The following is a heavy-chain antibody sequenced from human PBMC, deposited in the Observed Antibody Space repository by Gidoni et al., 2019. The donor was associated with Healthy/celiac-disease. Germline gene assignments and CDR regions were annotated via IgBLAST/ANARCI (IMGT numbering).Heavy chain of an antibody. J-gene: IGHJ4*02. CDR1: GYSFTSYW. CDR2: IYPGDSDT. Sequence: EVQLVQSGAEVKKPGESLKISCKGSGYSFTSYWIGWVRQMPGKGLEWMGIIYPGDSDTRYSPSFQGQVTISADKSISTAYLQWSSLKASDTAMYYCARHSLWYSSSNYFDYWGQGTLVTVSS. D-gene: IGHD6-6*01. CDR3: ARHSLWYSSSNYFDY. V-gene: IGHV5-51*01.